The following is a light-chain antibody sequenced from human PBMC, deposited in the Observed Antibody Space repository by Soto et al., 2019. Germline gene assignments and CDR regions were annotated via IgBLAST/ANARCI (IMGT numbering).Light chain of an antibody. CDR2: AAS. Sequence: DIQMTQSPSSLSASVGDRVTITCRASQSISSYLNLYQQKPGKAPKLLINAASSLQSGVPSRFSGSGSGTEFTLTISALQPEDFATYFCQQSYITPRTFGQGTKVDIK. CDR1: QSISSY. CDR3: QQSYITPRT. V-gene: IGKV1-39*01. J-gene: IGKJ1*01.